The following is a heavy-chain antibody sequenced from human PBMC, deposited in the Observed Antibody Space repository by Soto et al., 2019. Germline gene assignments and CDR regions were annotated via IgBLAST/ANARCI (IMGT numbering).Heavy chain of an antibody. D-gene: IGHD6-19*01. CDR3: AIDISPSGWYRLAV. CDR2: INWDSSTK. CDR1: GFTFGDYT. J-gene: IGHJ6*02. V-gene: IGHV3-43*01. Sequence: GGSLRLSCAASGFTFGDYTMNWVRQAPGKGLEGVSLINWDSSTKDYADSVKGRFTISRDNSKNSVYLQLNNLRIEDTALYYCAIDISPSGWYRLAVWGPGTTVTVSS.